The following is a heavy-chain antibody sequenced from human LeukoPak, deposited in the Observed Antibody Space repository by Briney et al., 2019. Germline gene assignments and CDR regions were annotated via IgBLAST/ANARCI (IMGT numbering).Heavy chain of an antibody. V-gene: IGHV1-2*02. Sequence: ASVKVSCKASGYTFTGYYMHWVRQAPGQGLEWMGWINPNSGGTNYAQKFQGRVTMTRDTSISTAYMELSRLRSDDTAVYYCARGGGYDTSNYNTKWGQGSLVTVSS. CDR1: GYTFTGYY. D-gene: IGHD3-22*01. CDR2: INPNSGGT. CDR3: ARGGGYDTSNYNTK. J-gene: IGHJ4*02.